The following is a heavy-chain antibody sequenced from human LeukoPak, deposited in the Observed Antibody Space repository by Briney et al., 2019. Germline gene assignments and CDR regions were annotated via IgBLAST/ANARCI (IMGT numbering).Heavy chain of an antibody. D-gene: IGHD2-15*01. V-gene: IGHV3-23*01. J-gene: IGHJ6*03. CDR2: ISSTGGTA. Sequence: GGSLRLSCAASGFTFSSFGMSWVRQAPGKGLEWVSAISSTGGTAYYADSVKGRSTISRDNSKNTLYLQMNSLRAEDTAIYYCAKNGDRGAYCSGGSCYYYYYYMDVWGKGTTVTVSS. CDR1: GFTFSSFG. CDR3: AKNGDRGAYCSGGSCYYYYYYMDV.